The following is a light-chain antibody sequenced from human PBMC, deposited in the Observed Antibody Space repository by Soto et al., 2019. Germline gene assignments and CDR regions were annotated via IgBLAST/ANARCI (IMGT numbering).Light chain of an antibody. CDR1: QSITGW. J-gene: IGKJ1*01. CDR2: DAS. V-gene: IGKV1-5*01. CDR3: LQYNKYSWT. Sequence: DIKITQSPSTLPASVGDTVSITCRDSQSITGWLAWYQLKAGKAPKILIYDASNLESGVPSMFSSSGSGTECTRTVSSLKHDDVETSYCLQYNKYSWTFCQGTKVDIK.